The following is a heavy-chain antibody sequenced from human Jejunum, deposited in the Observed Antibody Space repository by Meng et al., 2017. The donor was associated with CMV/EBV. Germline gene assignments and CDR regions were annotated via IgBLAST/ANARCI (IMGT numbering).Heavy chain of an antibody. CDR1: GFTFTDHA. Sequence: LKISCEASGFTFTDHAMHWVRQAPGKGLEWVSGITWNGVTIGYADSVKGRFTISRDNAKNSVYLQMNSLRAEDTAVYYCARKSIDYWGQGTLVTVSS. CDR2: ITWNGVTI. V-gene: IGHV3-9*01. CDR3: ARKSIDY. J-gene: IGHJ4*02.